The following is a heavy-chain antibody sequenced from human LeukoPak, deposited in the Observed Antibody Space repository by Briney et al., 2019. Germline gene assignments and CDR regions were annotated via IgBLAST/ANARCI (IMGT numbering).Heavy chain of an antibody. CDR3: ARGNIVVVPAAITLRVYGMDV. D-gene: IGHD2-2*01. Sequence: PSETLSLTCAVYGGSFSGYYWSWIRQPPGKGLEWIGEINHSGGTNYNPSLKSRVTISVDTSKNQFSLKLSSVTAADTAVYYCARGNIVVVPAAITLRVYGMDVWGKGTTVTVSS. J-gene: IGHJ6*04. V-gene: IGHV4-34*01. CDR1: GGSFSGYY. CDR2: INHSGGT.